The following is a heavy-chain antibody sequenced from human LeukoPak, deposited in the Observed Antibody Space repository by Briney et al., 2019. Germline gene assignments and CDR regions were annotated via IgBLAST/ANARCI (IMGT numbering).Heavy chain of an antibody. D-gene: IGHD2-15*01. J-gene: IGHJ4*02. CDR1: GFTFSDYY. Sequence: PGGSLRLSCAASGFTFSDYYMSWIRQAPGKGLEWVSYISSGSIYINYADSVKGRFTISRDNAKNSLYLQMNSPRAEDTAVYYCASGVVVAATKDWGQGTLVTVSS. CDR2: ISSGSIYI. V-gene: IGHV3-11*03. CDR3: ASGVVVAATKD.